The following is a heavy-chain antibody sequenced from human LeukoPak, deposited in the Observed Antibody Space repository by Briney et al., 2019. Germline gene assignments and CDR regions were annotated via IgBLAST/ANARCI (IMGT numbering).Heavy chain of an antibody. V-gene: IGHV1-18*01. CDR2: ISAYNGNT. CDR3: AREWGPHYYDSSGYYSF. Sequence: ASVKVSCKASGYTFTSYGISWVRQAPGQGLEWMGWISAYNGNTNYAQKLQGRVTMTTDTSTSTAYMELRSLRSDDTAVYYCAREWGPHYYDSSGYYSFWGQGTLVTVSS. CDR1: GYTFTSYG. D-gene: IGHD3-22*01. J-gene: IGHJ4*02.